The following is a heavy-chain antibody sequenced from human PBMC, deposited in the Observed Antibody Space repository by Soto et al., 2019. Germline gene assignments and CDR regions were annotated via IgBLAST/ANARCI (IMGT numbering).Heavy chain of an antibody. V-gene: IGHV3-9*01. CDR3: AKDYQPRGYSYGYYYYYGLDV. J-gene: IGHJ6*02. CDR2: ISWNSGSI. CDR1: GFTFDDYA. D-gene: IGHD5-18*01. Sequence: GGSLRLSCAASGFTFDDYAMHWVRQAPGKGLEWVSGISWNSGSIGYADSVKGRFTISRDNAKNSLYLQMNSLRAEDTALYYCAKDYQPRGYSYGYYYYYGLDVWGQGTTVTVSS.